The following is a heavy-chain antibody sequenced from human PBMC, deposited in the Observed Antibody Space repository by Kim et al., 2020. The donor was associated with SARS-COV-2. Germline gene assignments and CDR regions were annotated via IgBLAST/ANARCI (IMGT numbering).Heavy chain of an antibody. Sequence: GESLKISCKGSGYSFTSYWIRWVRQMPGKGLEWMVRIDPSDSYTNYSPSFQGHVTISADKSISTAYLQWSSLKTSDTAMYYCARQLRYCSGGSCYYYYGMDVWGQGTTVTVSS. CDR3: ARQLRYCSGGSCYYYYGMDV. D-gene: IGHD2-15*01. CDR2: IDPSDSYT. J-gene: IGHJ6*02. CDR1: GYSFTSYW. V-gene: IGHV5-10-1*01.